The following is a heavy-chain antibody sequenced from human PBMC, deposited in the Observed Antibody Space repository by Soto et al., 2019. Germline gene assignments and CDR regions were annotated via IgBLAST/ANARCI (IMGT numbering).Heavy chain of an antibody. CDR1: GYTFTSYA. J-gene: IGHJ4*02. Sequence: GDSVKVSCKASGYTFTSYAMHWVRQAPGQRLEWMGWINAGNGNTKYSQKFQGRVTITRDTSASTAYMELSSLRSEDTAVYYCARSIVVVTALDSWGQGTLVTVSS. V-gene: IGHV1-3*01. CDR3: ARSIVVVTALDS. D-gene: IGHD2-21*02. CDR2: INAGNGNT.